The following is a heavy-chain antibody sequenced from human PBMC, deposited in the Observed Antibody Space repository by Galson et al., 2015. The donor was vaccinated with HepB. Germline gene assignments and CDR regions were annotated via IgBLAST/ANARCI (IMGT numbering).Heavy chain of an antibody. CDR2: LSGSGGSP. CDR1: GFTFSSYA. Sequence: SLRLSCAASGFTFSSYAMTWVRQAPGKGLEWVSALSGSGGSPYYADSVKGRFTISRDNSKNALYLQMNNLRAEDTAIYYCAKVSREWLSQYYFDYWGQGTLVTVSS. CDR3: AKVSREWLSQYYFDY. D-gene: IGHD6-19*01. J-gene: IGHJ4*02. V-gene: IGHV3-23*01.